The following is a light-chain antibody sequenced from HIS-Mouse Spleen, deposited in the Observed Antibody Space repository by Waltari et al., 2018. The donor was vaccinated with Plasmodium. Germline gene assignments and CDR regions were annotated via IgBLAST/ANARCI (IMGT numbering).Light chain of an antibody. V-gene: IGKV3D-7*01. CDR3: QQDYNLPYT. CDR2: GAS. Sequence: EIVMTQSPATLSLSPGERATLSCRAGQSVSSSYLSWYQQKPGQAPRLLIYGASTRATGIPARFSGSESGTDFTLTISSLQPEDFAVYYCQQDYNLPYTFGQGTKLEIK. J-gene: IGKJ2*01. CDR1: QSVSSSY.